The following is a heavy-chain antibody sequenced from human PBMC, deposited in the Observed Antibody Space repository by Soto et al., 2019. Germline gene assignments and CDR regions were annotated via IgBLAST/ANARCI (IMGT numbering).Heavy chain of an antibody. CDR1: RLTVSSYA. D-gene: IGHD6-6*01. V-gene: IGHV3-23*01. CDR2: ISGSGGST. J-gene: IGHJ4*02. CDR3: AKEQAARPSVDYFDY. Sequence: GSLRLSWAASRLTVSSYAMSWIRQAPGKGLEGVSAISGSGGSTYYADSVKGRFTISRDNSKNTLYLQMNSLRAEDTAVYYCAKEQAARPSVDYFDYWGQGTLVTVSS.